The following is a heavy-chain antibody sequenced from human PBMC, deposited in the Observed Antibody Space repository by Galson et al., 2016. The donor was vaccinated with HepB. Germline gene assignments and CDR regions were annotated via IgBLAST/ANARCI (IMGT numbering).Heavy chain of an antibody. CDR1: GGSISRSSYY. J-gene: IGHJ4*02. D-gene: IGHD3-10*01. CDR2: KYYSGST. Sequence: SETLSLTCTVSGGSISRSSYYWGWIRQPPGKGLEWIGSKYYSGSTYFNPSLKSRVTISVDTSKNQFSLKLSSLTAADTAVYYCARRVADDSGKWMFYFDYWGRGTLVTVSS. V-gene: IGHV4-39*01. CDR3: ARRVADDSGKWMFYFDY.